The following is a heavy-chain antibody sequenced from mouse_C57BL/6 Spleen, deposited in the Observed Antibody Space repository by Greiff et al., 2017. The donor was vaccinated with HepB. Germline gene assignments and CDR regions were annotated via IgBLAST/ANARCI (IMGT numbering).Heavy chain of an antibody. CDR3: AREGDYYGPFDY. CDR2: ISYDGSN. CDR1: GYSITSGYY. Sequence: EVKLMESGPGLVKPSQSLPLTCSVTGYSITSGYYWNWIRQFPGNKLEWMGYISYDGSNNYNPSLKNRISITRDTSKNQFFLKLNSVTTEDTATYYCAREGDYYGPFDYWGQGTTLTVSS. D-gene: IGHD1-1*01. J-gene: IGHJ2*01. V-gene: IGHV3-6*01.